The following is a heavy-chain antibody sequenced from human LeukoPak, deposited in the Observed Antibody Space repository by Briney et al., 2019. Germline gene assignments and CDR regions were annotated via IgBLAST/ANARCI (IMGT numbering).Heavy chain of an antibody. CDR3: ASVASGDYTAFDI. Sequence: SETLSLTCTVSGGSISSYYWSWIRQPPGKGLEWVGYIYYSGGTNYNPSLKSRVTISVDTSKNQFSLKLSSVTAADTAVYYCASVASGDYTAFDIWGQGTMVTVSS. CDR2: IYYSGGT. J-gene: IGHJ3*02. V-gene: IGHV4-59*01. CDR1: GGSISSYY. D-gene: IGHD7-27*01.